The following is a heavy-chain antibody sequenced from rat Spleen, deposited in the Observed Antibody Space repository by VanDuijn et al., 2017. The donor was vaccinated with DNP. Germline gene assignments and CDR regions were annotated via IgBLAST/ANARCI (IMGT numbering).Heavy chain of an antibody. CDR1: GFTFSNFP. Sequence: EVQLVESGGGLVQPGRSMKLSCAASGFTFSNFPVAWVRQAPTKGLEWVATITSSGGSTYYQDSMKGRFIISRDNAKNTLYLQVSSLRSEDTATYYCARVGDYWGQGVMVTVSS. CDR2: ITSSGGST. V-gene: IGHV5-46*01. CDR3: ARVGDY. J-gene: IGHJ2*01.